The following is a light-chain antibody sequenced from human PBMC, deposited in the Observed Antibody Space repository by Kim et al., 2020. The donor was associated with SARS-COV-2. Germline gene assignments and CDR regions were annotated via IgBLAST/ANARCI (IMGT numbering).Light chain of an antibody. Sequence: ASVEDTVTIACRTSESISAWLAWYQQKPGGAPQLLIYKASSVETGVPSRCSGRGSATEFTLTISSLQPDDFATYYCQHCNSYWTTFGQGTKVDSK. CDR3: QHCNSYWTT. J-gene: IGKJ1*01. CDR2: KAS. V-gene: IGKV1-5*03. CDR1: ESISAW.